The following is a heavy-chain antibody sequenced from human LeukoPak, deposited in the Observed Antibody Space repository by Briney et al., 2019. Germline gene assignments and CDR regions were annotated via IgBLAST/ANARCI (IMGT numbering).Heavy chain of an antibody. CDR3: AKNYYDSSGYYSWYFDY. CDR1: GFTFSSYA. CDR2: ILASGGGT. Sequence: GGSLRLSCAASGFTFSSYAMTWVRQAPGKGLEWVSAILASGGGTNYADSAKGWFTISRDNSKKTLYLQMNSLRAEDTAVYYCAKNYYDSSGYYSWYFDYWGQGTQVTVSS. V-gene: IGHV3-23*01. D-gene: IGHD3-22*01. J-gene: IGHJ4*02.